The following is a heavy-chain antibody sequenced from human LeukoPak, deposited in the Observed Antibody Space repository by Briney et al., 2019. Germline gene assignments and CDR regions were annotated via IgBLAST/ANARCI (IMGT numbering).Heavy chain of an antibody. CDR2: MNPNSGNT. CDR3: ARAPEWDKANHYYYMDV. CDR1: AYTFTSYD. V-gene: IGHV1-8*01. Sequence: ASVKVSCKASAYTFTSYDSNWVRQATGQGLEWMGWMNPNSGNTGYAQKFQGRVTMTRNTSISTAYMELSSLRSEDTAVNYCARAPEWDKANHYYYMDVWGKGTTVTVSS. D-gene: IGHD1-26*01. J-gene: IGHJ6*03.